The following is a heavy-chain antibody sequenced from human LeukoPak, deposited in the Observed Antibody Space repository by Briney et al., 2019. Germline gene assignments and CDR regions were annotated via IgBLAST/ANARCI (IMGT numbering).Heavy chain of an antibody. CDR2: IYHSGST. V-gene: IGHV4-4*02. CDR1: GGSISSSNW. Sequence: PSETLSLTCAVSGGSISSSNWWSWVRQPPGKGLEWIGEIYHSGSTNYNPSLKSRVTISVDKSKNQFSLKLSSVTAADTAVYYCARDSGAAAGTVPFDYWGQGTLVTVSS. CDR3: ARDSGAAAGTVPFDY. D-gene: IGHD6-13*01. J-gene: IGHJ4*02.